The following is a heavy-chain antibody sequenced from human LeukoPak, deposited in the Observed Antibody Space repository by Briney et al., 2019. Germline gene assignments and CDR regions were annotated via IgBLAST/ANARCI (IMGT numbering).Heavy chain of an antibody. CDR2: ISYDGSNK. J-gene: IGHJ5*02. V-gene: IGHV3-30*18. D-gene: IGHD3-10*01. CDR3: AKDLKSDGSGVNWFDP. CDR1: GFSFSSYG. Sequence: GGSLRLSCAASGFSFSSYGMHWVRQAPGKGLEWVAVISYDGSNKYYADSVKGRFTISRDNSKNTLYLQMNSLRADDTAVYYCAKDLKSDGSGVNWFDPWAREPWSPSPQ.